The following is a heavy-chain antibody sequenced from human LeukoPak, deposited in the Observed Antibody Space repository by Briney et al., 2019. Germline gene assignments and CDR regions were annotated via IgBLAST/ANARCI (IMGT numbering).Heavy chain of an antibody. CDR1: GFTFSRYA. CDR3: ATLVFDSSGYSYFDY. D-gene: IGHD3-22*01. V-gene: IGHV3-23*01. Sequence: PGGSLRLSRAASGFTFSRYAMSWVRQAPGKGLEWLSAISDTGGNTYYTDSVKGLFTISRDNSRNTLYLQMNSLRVEDTAFYYCATLVFDSSGYSYFDYWGQGTLVTVSS. CDR2: ISDTGGNT. J-gene: IGHJ4*02.